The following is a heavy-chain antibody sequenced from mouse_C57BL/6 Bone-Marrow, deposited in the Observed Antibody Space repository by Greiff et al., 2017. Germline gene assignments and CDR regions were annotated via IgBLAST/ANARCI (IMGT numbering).Heavy chain of an antibody. CDR1: GFTFNTYA. V-gene: IGHV10-3*01. J-gene: IGHJ4*01. D-gene: IGHD2-4*01. CDR2: IRSKSSNYAT. Sequence: EVHLVESGGGLVQPKGSLKLSCAASGFTFNTYAMHWVRQAPGKGLEWVARIRSKSSNYATYYADSVKDRFTISRDDSKTMLYLQMNNLKTEDTAMDYCGREVGDYDEGYAMDYWGQGTSVTVSS. CDR3: GREVGDYDEGYAMDY.